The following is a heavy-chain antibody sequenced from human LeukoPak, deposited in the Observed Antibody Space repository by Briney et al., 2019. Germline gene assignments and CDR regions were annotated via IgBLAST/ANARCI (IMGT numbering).Heavy chain of an antibody. CDR1: GFTFSSYA. CDR2: ISGSGGST. Sequence: GGSLRLSCAASGFTFSSYAMSWVRQAPGKGLEWVSAISGSGGSTYYADSVKGRFTISRDNSKNTLYLQMNSLIAEDTAVYYXXXXTETYWYFDLWGRGTLVTVSS. V-gene: IGHV3-23*01. J-gene: IGHJ2*01. CDR3: XXXTETYWYFDL.